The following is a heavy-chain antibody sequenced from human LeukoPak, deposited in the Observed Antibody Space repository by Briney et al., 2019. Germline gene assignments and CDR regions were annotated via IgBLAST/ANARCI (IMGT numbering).Heavy chain of an antibody. CDR3: VREGEHFDY. CDR2: MSSDGNAI. D-gene: IGHD1/OR15-1a*01. V-gene: IGHV3-30-3*01. J-gene: IGHJ4*02. Sequence: GGSLRLSCAASGFAFTAYLIHWVRQPPGKGLDWVAVMSSDGNAIFYADSVRGRFTISRDNSKNTLYLQVNSLRVEDTAVYYCVREGEHFDYWGQGTLVTVSS. CDR1: GFAFTAYL.